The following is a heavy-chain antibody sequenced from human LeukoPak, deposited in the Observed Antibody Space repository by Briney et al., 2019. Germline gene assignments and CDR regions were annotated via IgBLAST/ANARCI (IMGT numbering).Heavy chain of an antibody. J-gene: IGHJ4*02. Sequence: SETLSLTCTVSGDSISSSIYYWGWIRQPPGKGPEWIGSINYSGSTYYNPSLKSRVTISVDTSKNQFSLKLSSVTAADTAVYYCARMGDYGDYEAPYFDYWGQGTLVTVSS. CDR3: ARMGDYGDYEAPYFDY. CDR1: GDSISSSIYY. D-gene: IGHD4-17*01. V-gene: IGHV4-39*07. CDR2: INYSGST.